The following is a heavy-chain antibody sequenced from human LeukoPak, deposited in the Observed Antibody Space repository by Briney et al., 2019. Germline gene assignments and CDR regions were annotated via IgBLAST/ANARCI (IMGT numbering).Heavy chain of an antibody. D-gene: IGHD3-10*01. CDR1: GFTFSSYA. Sequence: PGGSLRLSCAASGFTFSSYAMSWVRQPPGKGLEWVANIKQDGSQKYYVDSLKGRFTISRDNAKNSLYLQMNNLRAEDTAVYYCTRVFYYGSRYYYMDVWGKGTTVTISS. CDR3: TRVFYYGSRYYYMDV. J-gene: IGHJ6*03. CDR2: IKQDGSQK. V-gene: IGHV3-7*01.